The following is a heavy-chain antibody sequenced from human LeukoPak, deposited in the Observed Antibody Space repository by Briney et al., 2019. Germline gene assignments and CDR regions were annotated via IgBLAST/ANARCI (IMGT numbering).Heavy chain of an antibody. CDR3: ARAGGAVAGPAYYFDY. V-gene: IGHV1-24*01. J-gene: IGHJ4*02. Sequence: ASVKVSCKVSGYTLTELSMHWVRQAPGKGLEWMGGFDPEDGETIYAQKFQGRVTITADKSTSTAYMELSSLRSEDTAVYYCARAGGAVAGPAYYFDYWGQGTLVTVSS. D-gene: IGHD6-19*01. CDR2: FDPEDGET. CDR1: GYTLTELS.